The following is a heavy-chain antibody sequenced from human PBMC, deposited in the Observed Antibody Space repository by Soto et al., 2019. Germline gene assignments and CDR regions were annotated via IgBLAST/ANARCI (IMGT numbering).Heavy chain of an antibody. CDR3: AKGKRTYSSSSSFDY. CDR1: GFTFDDYA. CDR2: ISWNSGSI. Sequence: GGSLRLSCAASGFTFDDYAMHWVRQAPGKGLEWVSGISWNSGSIGYADSVKGRFTISRDNAKNSLYLQMNSLRAEDTALYYCAKGKRTYSSSSSFDYWGQGTLVTVSS. D-gene: IGHD6-6*01. V-gene: IGHV3-9*01. J-gene: IGHJ4*02.